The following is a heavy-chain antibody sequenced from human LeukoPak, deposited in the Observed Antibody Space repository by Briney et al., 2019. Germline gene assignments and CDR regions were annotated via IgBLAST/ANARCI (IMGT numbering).Heavy chain of an antibody. Sequence: ASVTVSRKASGYTFTGYYMHWVRQAPGQGLEWMGWINPNSGGTNYAHKFQVRGTMTTDTSISTAYMELSRLRSDDSAVYYCARSAESSSWVEFVYWGEGTLVTVSS. J-gene: IGHJ4*02. CDR3: ARSAESSSWVEFVY. D-gene: IGHD6-13*01. V-gene: IGHV1-2*02. CDR2: INPNSGGT. CDR1: GYTFTGYY.